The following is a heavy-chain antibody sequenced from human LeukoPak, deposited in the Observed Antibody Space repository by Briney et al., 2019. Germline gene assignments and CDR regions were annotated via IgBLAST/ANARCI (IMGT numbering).Heavy chain of an antibody. J-gene: IGHJ4*02. CDR3: ARDPDTPAEDLDY. Sequence: ASVKVSCKASGYTFTDYYIHWLRQAPGQGLEWMGWITPSGGTNYALRFQGRVTMTRDTSISTAYMELSRLTYDDTAVFYCARDPDTPAEDLDYWGQGTLVTVSS. CDR1: GYTFTDYY. CDR2: ITPSGGT. V-gene: IGHV1-2*02. D-gene: IGHD2-15*01.